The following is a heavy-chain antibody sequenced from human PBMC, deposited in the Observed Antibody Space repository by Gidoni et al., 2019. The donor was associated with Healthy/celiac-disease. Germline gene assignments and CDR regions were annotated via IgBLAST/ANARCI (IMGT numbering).Heavy chain of an antibody. J-gene: IGHJ6*02. D-gene: IGHD6-13*01. Sequence: QVQLVQSGAEVKKPGASVKVSCKASGYTFTSYGISWVRQAPGQGLEWMGWISAYNGNTNYAQKLQGRVTMTTDTSTSTAYMELRSLRSDDTAVYYCARDHDSSSDPYYYYYYGMDVWGQGTTVTVSS. CDR1: GYTFTSYG. V-gene: IGHV1-18*04. CDR2: ISAYNGNT. CDR3: ARDHDSSSDPYYYYYYGMDV.